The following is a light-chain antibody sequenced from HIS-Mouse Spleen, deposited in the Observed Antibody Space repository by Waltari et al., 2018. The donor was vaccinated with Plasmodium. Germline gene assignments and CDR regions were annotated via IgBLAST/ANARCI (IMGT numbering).Light chain of an antibody. Sequence: QSVLTQPPSASGTPGQRVPISSSGSSSNIGSNTVNWYQQLPGTAPKLHIYSNNQRPSGVPDRFSGSKSGTSASLAISGLQSEDEADYYCAAWDDSLNGVVFGGGTKLTVL. CDR3: AAWDDSLNGVV. J-gene: IGLJ2*01. CDR1: SSNIGSNT. CDR2: SNN. V-gene: IGLV1-44*01.